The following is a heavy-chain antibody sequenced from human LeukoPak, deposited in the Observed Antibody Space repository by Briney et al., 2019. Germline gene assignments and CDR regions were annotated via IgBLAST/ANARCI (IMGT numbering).Heavy chain of an antibody. CDR2: ISSSSSYI. CDR1: GFTFSSYS. V-gene: IGHV3-21*01. D-gene: IGHD6-13*01. CDR3: ARDLGIAAAGGY. J-gene: IGHJ4*02. Sequence: PGGSLRLSCAASGFTFSSYSMNWVRQAPGKGLEWVSSISSSSSYIYYADSVKGRFTISRDNAKNSLYLQMNGLRAEDTAVYYCARDLGIAAAGGYWGQGTLVTVSS.